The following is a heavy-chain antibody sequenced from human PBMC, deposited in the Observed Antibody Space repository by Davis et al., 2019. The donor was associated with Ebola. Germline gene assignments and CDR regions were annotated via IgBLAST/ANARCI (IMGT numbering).Heavy chain of an antibody. CDR1: EFTFRDYS. J-gene: IGHJ6*02. V-gene: IGHV3-30*01. CDR3: AKPVVYGMDV. Sequence: GGSLRLSCVASEFTFRDYSINWVRQAPGKGLEWVAIISSDGSNRFYADSVKGRFTISRDNSKNTVYLQMNSLRPEDTAAYYCAKPVVYGMDVWGQGTTVTVSS. CDR2: ISSDGSNR.